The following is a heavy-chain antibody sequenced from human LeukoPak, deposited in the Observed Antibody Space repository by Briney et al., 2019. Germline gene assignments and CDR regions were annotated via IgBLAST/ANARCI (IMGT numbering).Heavy chain of an antibody. CDR2: TYFGDSDT. D-gene: IGHD5-24*01. V-gene: IGHV5-51*01. J-gene: IGHJ4*02. CDR1: GNNFSTHW. CDR3: CRDAYTSVDY. Sequence: GESLKISCKGSGNNFSTHWIGWVRQMPGKGLEWVGITYFGDSDTRYSPSFQGQVTISADKSISTAYLQWSSLRASDTAIYYCCRDAYTSVDYWGQGTLVTVSS.